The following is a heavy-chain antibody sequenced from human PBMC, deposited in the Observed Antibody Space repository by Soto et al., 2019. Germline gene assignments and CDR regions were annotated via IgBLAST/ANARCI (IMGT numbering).Heavy chain of an antibody. V-gene: IGHV1-18*01. CDR1: GYTFTSYG. CDR3: AVTPRRIVVVPAAKENFLWLRTPLIY. Sequence: QVQLVQSGAEVKKPGASVKVACKASGYTFTSYGISWVRQAPGQGLEWMGWISAYNGNTNYAQKLQGRVTMTTDTSTSTAYLELRSLRSDDTAVYYCAVTPRRIVVVPAAKENFLWLRTPLIYWGQGTLVTVSS. J-gene: IGHJ4*02. CDR2: ISAYNGNT. D-gene: IGHD2-2*01.